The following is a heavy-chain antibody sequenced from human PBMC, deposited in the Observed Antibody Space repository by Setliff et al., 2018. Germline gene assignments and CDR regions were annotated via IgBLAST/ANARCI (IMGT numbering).Heavy chain of an antibody. V-gene: IGHV3-23*01. D-gene: IGHD6-13*01. J-gene: IGHJ4*02. CDR1: GFTFSNYA. CDR2: ISGSGGSI. Sequence: GGSLRLSCAASGFTFSNYAMSWVRQAPGKGLEWVSAISGSGGSIYYADSVKGRFTISRDNSKNTLYLQMNSLRAGDTAVYYCAKRSSGNYFDYWGQGTLVTSPQ. CDR3: AKRSSGNYFDY.